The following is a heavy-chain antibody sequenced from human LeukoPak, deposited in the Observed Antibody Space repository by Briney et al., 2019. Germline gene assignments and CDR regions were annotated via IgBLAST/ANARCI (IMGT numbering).Heavy chain of an antibody. CDR2: IYYSGST. Sequence: SETLSLTCTVSGGSISSYYWSWIRQPPGKGLEWIGYIYYSGSTNYNPSLKSRVTISVDTSKNQFSLKLSSVTAADTAVYYCARDLAAAAGNYYYYMDVWGKGTTVTVSS. CDR1: GGSISSYY. V-gene: IGHV4-59*01. J-gene: IGHJ6*03. D-gene: IGHD6-13*01. CDR3: ARDLAAAAGNYYYYMDV.